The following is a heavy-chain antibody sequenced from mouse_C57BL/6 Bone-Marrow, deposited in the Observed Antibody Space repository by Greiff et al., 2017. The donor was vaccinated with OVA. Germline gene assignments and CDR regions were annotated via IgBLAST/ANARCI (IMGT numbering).Heavy chain of an antibody. V-gene: IGHV1-26*01. CDR2: INPNNGGT. CDR3: AKIYYDYDGFDY. J-gene: IGHJ2*01. CDR1: GYTFTDYY. Sequence: EVKLQQSGPELVKPGASVKISCKASGYTFTDYYMNWVKQSHGKSLEWIGDINPNNGGTSYNQKFKGKATLTVDKSSSTAYMELRSLTSEDSAVYYCAKIYYDYDGFDYWGQGTTLTVSS. D-gene: IGHD2-4*01.